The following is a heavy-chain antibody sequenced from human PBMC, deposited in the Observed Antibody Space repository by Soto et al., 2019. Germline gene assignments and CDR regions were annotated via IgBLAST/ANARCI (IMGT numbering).Heavy chain of an antibody. V-gene: IGHV1-18*01. J-gene: IGHJ5*02. D-gene: IGHD2-2*01. CDR2: ISAYNGNT. CDR3: ARVSVRYHTVTKFTALNWFDP. Sequence: QVQLVQSGAEVKKPGASVKVSCKASGYTFTSYGISWVRQAPGQGLEWMGWISAYNGNTNYAQKLQGRVTMTTDTSTSTAYMELRSLRSDDTAVYYCARVSVRYHTVTKFTALNWFDPWGQGTLVTVSS. CDR1: GYTFTSYG.